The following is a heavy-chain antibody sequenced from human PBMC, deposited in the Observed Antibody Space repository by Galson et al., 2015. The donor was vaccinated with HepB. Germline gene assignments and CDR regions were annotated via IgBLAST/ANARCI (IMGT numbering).Heavy chain of an antibody. Sequence: ETLSLTCTVSGGSISSGDYYWSWIRQHPEKGLEWVGYVYYSGSTNYNPSLKSRVTISVDTSKNQFSLKLSSVTAADTAVYYCAREKIQLWLGHFDLWGRGTLVTVSS. CDR1: GGSISSGDYY. D-gene: IGHD5-18*01. V-gene: IGHV4-61*08. CDR2: VYYSGST. J-gene: IGHJ2*01. CDR3: AREKIQLWLGHFDL.